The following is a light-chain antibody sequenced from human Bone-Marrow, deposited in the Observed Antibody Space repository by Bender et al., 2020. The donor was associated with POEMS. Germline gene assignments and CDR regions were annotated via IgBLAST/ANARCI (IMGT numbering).Light chain of an antibody. CDR3: CSYAGSSTYV. CDR1: SSDVGGYNS. CDR2: GVT. V-gene: IGLV2-11*01. J-gene: IGLJ1*01. Sequence: QSALTQPRSVSGSPGQSVTISCTGTSSDVGGYNSVSWYQHHPGKAPKLMIYGVTKRPSGVSNRFSGSKSGNTASLTISGLQAEDEADYYCCSYAGSSTYVFGTGTKVTVL.